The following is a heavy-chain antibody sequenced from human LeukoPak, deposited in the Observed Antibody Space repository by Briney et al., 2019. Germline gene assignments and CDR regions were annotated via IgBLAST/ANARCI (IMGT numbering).Heavy chain of an antibody. D-gene: IGHD3-22*01. J-gene: IGHJ3*02. Sequence: GASVKVSCKASGYTFTSYDINWVRQATGQGLEWMGWMNPNSGNTGYAQKFQGRVTMTRNTSISTAYMELSSLRSEDTAVYYCVRGPGHYYDSSGYYDAFDIWGQGTMVTVSS. CDR1: GYTFTSYD. CDR3: VRGPGHYYDSSGYYDAFDI. V-gene: IGHV1-8*01. CDR2: MNPNSGNT.